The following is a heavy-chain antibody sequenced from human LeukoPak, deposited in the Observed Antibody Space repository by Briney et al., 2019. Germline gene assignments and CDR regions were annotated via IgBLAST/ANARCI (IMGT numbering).Heavy chain of an antibody. J-gene: IGHJ4*02. CDR1: GFTFSDYY. Sequence: GGSLRLSCAAPGFTFSDYYMSWIRQAPGKGLEWVSYISSSGSTIYYADSVKGRFTISRDNSKNTLYLQMNSLRAEDTAVYYCANGVTTLVGYNYWGQGTLVTVSS. CDR3: ANGVTTLVGYNY. CDR2: ISSSGSTI. V-gene: IGHV3-11*01. D-gene: IGHD4-23*01.